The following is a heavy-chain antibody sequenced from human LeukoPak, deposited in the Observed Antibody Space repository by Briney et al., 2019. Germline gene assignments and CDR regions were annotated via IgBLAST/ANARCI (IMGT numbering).Heavy chain of an antibody. J-gene: IGHJ4*02. D-gene: IGHD5-18*01. V-gene: IGHV3-48*01. CDR3: ASSVDTAMVYHY. CDR1: GFTFSSYS. CDR2: ISSSSSTI. Sequence: GGSLRLSCAASGFTFSSYSMNWVRQAPGKGLGWVSYISSSSSTIYYADSVKGRFTISRDNAKNSLYLQMNSLRAEDTAVYYCASSVDTAMVYHYWGQGTLVTVSS.